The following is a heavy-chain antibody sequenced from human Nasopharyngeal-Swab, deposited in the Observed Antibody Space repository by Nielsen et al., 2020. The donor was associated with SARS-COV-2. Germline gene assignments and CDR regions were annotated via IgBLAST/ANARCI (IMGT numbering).Heavy chain of an antibody. Sequence: GAALKISCAASGFNFRGSAMHWVRPASGEGLGWVGRIRSKANSYATAYAASVKGRFTISRDDSKNTAYLQMNSLKTEDTAVYYCSRPIYCSSTSCSDVWGKGTTVTVSS. CDR3: SRPIYCSSTSCSDV. V-gene: IGHV3-73*01. CDR1: GFNFRGSA. CDR2: IRSKANSYAT. D-gene: IGHD2-2*01. J-gene: IGHJ6*04.